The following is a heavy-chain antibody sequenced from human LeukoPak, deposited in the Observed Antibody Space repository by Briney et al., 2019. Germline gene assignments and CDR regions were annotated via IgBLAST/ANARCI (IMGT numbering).Heavy chain of an antibody. D-gene: IGHD3-16*01. CDR1: GGSINNYY. J-gene: IGHJ3*02. V-gene: IGHV4-59*12. CDR2: IYYSGST. CDR3: ARGALYGAFDI. Sequence: SETLSLTCTVSGGSINNYYWSWIRQPPGKGLEWLGYIYYSGSTNYNPSLKSRVTISVDTSKNQFSLKLSSVTAADTAVYYCARGALYGAFDIWGQGTMVTVSS.